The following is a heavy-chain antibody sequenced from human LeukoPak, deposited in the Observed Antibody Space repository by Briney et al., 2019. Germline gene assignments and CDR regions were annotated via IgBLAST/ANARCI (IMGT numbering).Heavy chain of an antibody. D-gene: IGHD3-22*01. J-gene: IGHJ4*02. CDR2: ISYDGSNK. CDR1: GFTFSSYA. Sequence: PGGSLRLSCAASGFTFSSYAMHWVRQAPGKGLEWVAVISYDGSNKYYADSVKGRFTISRDNSKNTLYLQMNSLRAEDTAVYYCARDSLNYYDSSGYYYSITCFDYWGQGTLVTVSS. V-gene: IGHV3-30-3*01. CDR3: ARDSLNYYDSSGYYYSITCFDY.